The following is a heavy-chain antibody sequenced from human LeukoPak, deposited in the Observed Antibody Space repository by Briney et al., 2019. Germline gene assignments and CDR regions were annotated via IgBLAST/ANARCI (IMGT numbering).Heavy chain of an antibody. J-gene: IGHJ4*02. CDR1: GGSISSGSYY. V-gene: IGHV4-61*09. Sequence: SETLSLTCTVSGGSISSGSYYWSWIRQPAGKGLEWIGHIYTSGSANYNPSLKSRLTMSVDTSKNQFSLKLSSVTAADTAVYYCARGGYYYDSSGYYSFDYWGQGTLVTVSS. CDR2: IYTSGSA. CDR3: ARGGYYYDSSGYYSFDY. D-gene: IGHD3-22*01.